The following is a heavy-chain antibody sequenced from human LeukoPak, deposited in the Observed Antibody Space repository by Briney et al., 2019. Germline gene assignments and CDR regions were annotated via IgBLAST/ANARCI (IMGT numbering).Heavy chain of an antibody. Sequence: PGGSLRLSCAASGFTLSSYAMSWVRQAPGKGLEWVSAISGSGGSTYYADSVKGRFTISRDNSKNTLYLQMNSLRAEDTAVYYCAKDPSRASGIAVAALIPGGFDYWGQGTLVTVSS. D-gene: IGHD6-19*01. CDR3: AKDPSRASGIAVAALIPGGFDY. V-gene: IGHV3-23*01. CDR2: ISGSGGST. CDR1: GFTLSSYA. J-gene: IGHJ4*02.